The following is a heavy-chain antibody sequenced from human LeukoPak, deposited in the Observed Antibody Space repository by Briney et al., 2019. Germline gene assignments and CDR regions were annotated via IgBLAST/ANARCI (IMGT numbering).Heavy chain of an antibody. CDR2: IYPGDSDT. CDR1: GYSFTSYW. J-gene: IGHJ4*02. V-gene: IGHV5-51*01. Sequence: GESLKISCKGSGYSFTSYWIGWVRQMPGKGLEWMGIIYPGDSDTRYSPSFQGQVTISADKSISTAYLQWSSLKASDTAMYYCARHTYYYDSSGYPIDYWGQGTLVTVSS. CDR3: ARHTYYYDSSGYPIDY. D-gene: IGHD3-22*01.